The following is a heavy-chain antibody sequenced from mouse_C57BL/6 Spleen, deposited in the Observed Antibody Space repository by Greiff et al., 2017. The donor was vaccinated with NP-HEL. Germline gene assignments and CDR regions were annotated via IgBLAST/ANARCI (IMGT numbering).Heavy chain of an antibody. CDR3: DRTARIKY. CDR1: GYSITSGYG. Sequence: EVQGVESGPGLVKPSQSLSLTCTVTGYSITSGYGWNWIRQFPGNKLEWMGYISYSGSTNYNPSLKSRISITRDTSKNQFFLQLNSVTTEDTATYDCDRTARIKYWGQGTTLTVSS. J-gene: IGHJ2*01. CDR2: ISYSGST. D-gene: IGHD1-2*01. V-gene: IGHV3-2*02.